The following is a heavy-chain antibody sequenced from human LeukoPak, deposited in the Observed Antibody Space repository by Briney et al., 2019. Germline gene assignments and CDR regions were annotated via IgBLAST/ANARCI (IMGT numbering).Heavy chain of an antibody. J-gene: IGHJ4*02. CDR3: ARVWGNRGSDYFDC. CDR2: ISYDGSNK. Sequence: GGSLRLSCAASGFPFSRYAMHWVRQAPGKGLECVAVISYDGSNKYYADSVKGRFTISRDNSKNTVSLQMNSLRAKDTAVYYCARVWGNRGSDYFDCWGQGTLVTVSS. V-gene: IGHV3-30-3*01. CDR1: GFPFSRYA. D-gene: IGHD3-10*01.